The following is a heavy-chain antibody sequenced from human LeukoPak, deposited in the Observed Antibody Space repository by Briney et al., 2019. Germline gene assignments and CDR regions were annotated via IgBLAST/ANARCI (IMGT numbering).Heavy chain of an antibody. CDR1: GYTLTDYY. CDR2: INLNSGGT. J-gene: IGHJ4*02. V-gene: IGHV1-2*02. D-gene: IGHD2-15*01. Sequence: ASVKVSCKASGYTLTDYYMHWVRQAPGQGLEWMGWINLNSGGTNFAQRFQGRVTMTRDTSISTAYMDLSRLISDDTAVYYCARDAGYCTGGSCWYFDHWGQGTLVTVSS. CDR3: ARDAGYCTGGSCWYFDH.